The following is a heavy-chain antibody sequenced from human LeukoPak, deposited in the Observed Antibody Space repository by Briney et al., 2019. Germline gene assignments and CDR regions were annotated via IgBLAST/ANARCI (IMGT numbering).Heavy chain of an antibody. J-gene: IGHJ4*02. V-gene: IGHV1-46*01. CDR1: GYTFTSYY. CDR3: ARGFGFGRTIFGVPRRHYFDY. Sequence: ASVKVSCKASGYTFTSYYMHWVRQAPGQGLEWMGIINPSGGSTSYAQKFQGRVTMTRNTSISTAYMELSSLRSEDTAVYYCARGFGFGRTIFGVPRRHYFDYWGQGTLVTVSS. CDR2: INPSGGST. D-gene: IGHD3-3*01.